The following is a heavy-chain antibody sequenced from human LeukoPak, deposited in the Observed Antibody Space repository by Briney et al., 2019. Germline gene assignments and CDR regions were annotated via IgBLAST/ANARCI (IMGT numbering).Heavy chain of an antibody. CDR1: GGSFSGYY. CDR2: INHSGST. CDR3: ARDQILRYYGMDV. D-gene: IGHD2-15*01. Sequence: SETLSLTCAVYGGSFSGYYWSWIRQPPGKGLEWIGEINHSGSTNYNPSLKSRVTISVDTSKNQFSLKLSSVTAADTAVYYCARDQILRYYGMDVWGQGTTVTVSS. V-gene: IGHV4-34*01. J-gene: IGHJ6*02.